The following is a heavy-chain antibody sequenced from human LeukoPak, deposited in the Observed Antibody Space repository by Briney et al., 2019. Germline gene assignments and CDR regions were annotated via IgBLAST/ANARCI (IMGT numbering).Heavy chain of an antibody. CDR2: IYYSGST. J-gene: IGHJ4*02. V-gene: IGHV4-30-4*01. CDR1: GVSISSGDYF. D-gene: IGHD3-22*01. Sequence: SETLSLTCTVSGVSISSGDYFWSWIRQPPGKGLEWIGYIYYSGSTFYNPSLKSRVIISIDTSKNQFSLKLNSVTAADTAVYYCARESRPTFYYDSSGYYPDYWGQGTLVTVSS. CDR3: ARESRPTFYYDSSGYYPDY.